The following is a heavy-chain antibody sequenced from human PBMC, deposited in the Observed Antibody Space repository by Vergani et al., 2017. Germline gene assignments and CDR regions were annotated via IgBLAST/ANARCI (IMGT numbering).Heavy chain of an antibody. J-gene: IGHJ4*02. CDR1: GFTFNRYG. D-gene: IGHD2-15*01. V-gene: IGHV3-30*02. Sequence: QVQLVQSGGGVVQPGGSLRLSYVASGFTFNRYGMQWVRQAPGKGLEWVAYVLFDGSNEYYADSVKGRFIVSRDNSNDALCLQMNSLRTDDTAVYYCARDLAYCHEGSCALWGQGSVVTVSS. CDR2: VLFDGSNE. CDR3: ARDLAYCHEGSCAL.